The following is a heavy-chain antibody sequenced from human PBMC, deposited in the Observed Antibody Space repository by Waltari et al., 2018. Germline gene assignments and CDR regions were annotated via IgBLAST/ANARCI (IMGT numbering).Heavy chain of an antibody. D-gene: IGHD7-27*01. Sequence: EVQLVESGGSLVQPGGSLRLSCATSGVSFSSSWMHWVRHSPGKGLVWVSRINSEGGGIGYADSVRGRFTVSRDNARNTLYLQMNSLRDEDTAVYYCAKLTPPEDYWGQGTLVTVSS. CDR1: GVSFSSSW. CDR2: INSEGGGI. J-gene: IGHJ4*02. V-gene: IGHV3-74*01. CDR3: AKLTPPEDY.